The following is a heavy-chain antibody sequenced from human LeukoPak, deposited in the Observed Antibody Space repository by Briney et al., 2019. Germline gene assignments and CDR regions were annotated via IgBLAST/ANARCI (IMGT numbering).Heavy chain of an antibody. CDR1: GVSISSYY. V-gene: IGHV4-59*08. J-gene: IGHJ3*01. D-gene: IGHD6-13*01. CDR2: IYYSGST. Sequence: PSEALSLPCTVSGVSISSYYWSWIRQPPGKGLEWIGYIYYSGSTNYNPSLKSRVTISLDTSKNQFSLKLSSVTAADTAVYYCARHDGSSWYYAFDVWGQGTMVTVSS. CDR3: ARHDGSSWYYAFDV.